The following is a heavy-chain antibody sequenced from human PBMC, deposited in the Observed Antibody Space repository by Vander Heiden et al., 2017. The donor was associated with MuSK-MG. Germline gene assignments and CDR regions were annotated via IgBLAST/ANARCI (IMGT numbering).Heavy chain of an antibody. D-gene: IGHD3-10*01. V-gene: IGHV3-49*03. CDR1: GFTFPDYA. CDR2: IRSKAYGGTT. J-gene: IGHJ2*01. Sequence: EVQLVESGGGLVQPGRSLRLSCTASGFTFPDYAMGWFRQAPGKGLEWVGFIRSKAYGGTTDYAASVKGRFTISRDDSKSIAYLQMNSLKTEDTAVYYCTKDLRPVRGTSYWYFDLWGRGTLVTVSS. CDR3: TKDLRPVRGTSYWYFDL.